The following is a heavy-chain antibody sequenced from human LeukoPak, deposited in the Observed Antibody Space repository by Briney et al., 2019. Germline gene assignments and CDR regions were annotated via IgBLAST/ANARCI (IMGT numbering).Heavy chain of an antibody. J-gene: IGHJ5*02. D-gene: IGHD3-22*01. CDR3: ARGPYTHYDSSGDYYNWFDP. V-gene: IGHV1-8*03. Sequence: ASVQVSCKASGYTFASYDINWVRRATGQGLEWMGWMNPNSGNTGYAQKFQGRVTITMNTSISTAYMELSSLTSGDTAVYYCARGPYTHYDSSGDYYNWFDPWGQGTLVTVSS. CDR2: MNPNSGNT. CDR1: GYTFASYD.